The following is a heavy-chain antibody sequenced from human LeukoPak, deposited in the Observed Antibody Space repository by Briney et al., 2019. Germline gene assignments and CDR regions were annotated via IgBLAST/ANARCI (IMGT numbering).Heavy chain of an antibody. Sequence: GGSLRLSCAASGFSFSTYAMTWVRQAPGMGLESVSAISGSGGYTYYADSVKGRFTISRDNSKNTLYLQMNSQRAEDTAIYYCAKAEGKNPTGGRWLDWGQGTLVTVSS. CDR2: ISGSGGYT. V-gene: IGHV3-23*01. D-gene: IGHD6-19*01. CDR3: AKAEGKNPTGGRWLD. CDR1: GFSFSTYA. J-gene: IGHJ4*02.